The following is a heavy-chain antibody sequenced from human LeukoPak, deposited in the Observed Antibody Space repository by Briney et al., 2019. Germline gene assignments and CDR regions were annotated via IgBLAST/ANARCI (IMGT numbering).Heavy chain of an antibody. D-gene: IGHD1-26*01. Sequence: PGGSLRLSCAASGFTFSDYYMSWIRQAPGKGLEWVSYISSSGSTIYYADSVKGRFTISRDNAKNSLYLQMNSLRAEDTAVYYCASLIVGATTVFDYWGQGTLVTVSS. J-gene: IGHJ4*02. CDR3: ASLIVGATTVFDY. CDR2: ISSSGSTI. V-gene: IGHV3-11*01. CDR1: GFTFSDYY.